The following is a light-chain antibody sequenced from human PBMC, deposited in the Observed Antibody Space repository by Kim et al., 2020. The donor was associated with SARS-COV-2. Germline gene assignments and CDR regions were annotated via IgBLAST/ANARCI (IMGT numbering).Light chain of an antibody. Sequence: ASVGERVTITCRESKGIRTDLARYQQKEGKAPKRLIYVEAILQSGVPSRFSGSGVGTEFTLTTDSSQSEDFATYYCLQHDSYPWTFGQGTKVDIK. CDR2: VEA. CDR1: KGIRTD. V-gene: IGKV1-17*01. J-gene: IGKJ1*01. CDR3: LQHDSYPWT.